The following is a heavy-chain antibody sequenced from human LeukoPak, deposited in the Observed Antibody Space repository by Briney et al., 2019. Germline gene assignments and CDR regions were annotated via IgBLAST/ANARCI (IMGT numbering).Heavy chain of an antibody. Sequence: GGSLRLSCAASGFTFNKYAMNWVRQAPGKGLEWISSIAGTGGSTYYADSVKGRFTISRDNSENTLYLQMNSLRAEDSAIYYCAKAFRIVGIGNPDDAFDIWGQGTVVTVSS. J-gene: IGHJ3*02. CDR1: GFTFNKYA. CDR2: IAGTGGST. V-gene: IGHV3-23*01. D-gene: IGHD1-26*01. CDR3: AKAFRIVGIGNPDDAFDI.